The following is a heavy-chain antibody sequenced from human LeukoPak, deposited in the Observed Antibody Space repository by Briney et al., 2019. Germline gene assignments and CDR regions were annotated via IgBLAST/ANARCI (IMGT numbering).Heavy chain of an antibody. Sequence: LGESLKISCKGSGYSFTTYWIGWVRQMPGKGLEWMGIIYPGDSDTRYSPSFQGQDTFSADKSITTAYLQWSSLKASDTAMYYCARLVAVAGLSWYFDYWGQGALVTVSS. CDR1: GYSFTTYW. CDR3: ARLVAVAGLSWYFDY. J-gene: IGHJ4*02. V-gene: IGHV5-51*01. D-gene: IGHD6-19*01. CDR2: IYPGDSDT.